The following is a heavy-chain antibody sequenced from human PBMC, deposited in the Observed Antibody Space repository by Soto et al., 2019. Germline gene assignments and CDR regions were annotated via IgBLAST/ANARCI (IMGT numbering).Heavy chain of an antibody. CDR2: ISYTVDA. D-gene: IGHD5-18*01. J-gene: IGHJ4*02. CDR1: AGSISRYY. CDR3: VGSLMSRAMESFDY. Sequence: LSLTCSVSAGSISRYYWGWARQSPGEGLEWIAHISYTVDASYNPSLRSRVTISLDTSKNQIALRLMSVTAADTAVYYCVGSLMSRAMESFDYWGQGTLVTVSS. V-gene: IGHV4-59*01.